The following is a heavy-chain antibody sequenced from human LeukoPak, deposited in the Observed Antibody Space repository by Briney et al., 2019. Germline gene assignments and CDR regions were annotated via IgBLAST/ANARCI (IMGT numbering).Heavy chain of an antibody. Sequence: GGSLRLSCAASGFTFDDYAMHWVRQAPGKGLEWVSGISWNSGSIGYADSVKGRFTISRDSAKNSLYLQMNSLRAEDTAVYYCARDLGYCSGGSCYRWFDPWGQGTLVTVSS. V-gene: IGHV3-9*01. CDR1: GFTFDDYA. CDR3: ARDLGYCSGGSCYRWFDP. D-gene: IGHD2-15*01. J-gene: IGHJ5*02. CDR2: ISWNSGSI.